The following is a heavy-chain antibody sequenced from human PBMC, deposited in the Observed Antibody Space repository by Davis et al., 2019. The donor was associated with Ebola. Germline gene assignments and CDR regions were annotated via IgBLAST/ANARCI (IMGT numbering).Heavy chain of an antibody. Sequence: GESLKISCAASGLTFSAYWMNWVRQVPGKGLEWVANIEQDGREKNYVDSVKGRFTISIDNAKNTLYLQLNSLRTEDTAVFYCAKGGYSYAYNWFDPWGQGTLVTVSS. D-gene: IGHD5-18*01. CDR1: GLTFSAYW. CDR2: IEQDGREK. CDR3: AKGGYSYAYNWFDP. V-gene: IGHV3-7*01. J-gene: IGHJ5*02.